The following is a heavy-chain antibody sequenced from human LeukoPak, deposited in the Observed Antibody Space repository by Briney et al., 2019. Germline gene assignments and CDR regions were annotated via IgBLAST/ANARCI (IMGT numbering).Heavy chain of an antibody. V-gene: IGHV1-69*05. CDR3: ARDREMATIIGAGLSAFDI. J-gene: IGHJ3*02. CDR2: IIPIFGTA. CDR1: GGTFSSYA. D-gene: IGHD5-24*01. Sequence: SVKVSCKASGGTFSSYAISWARQAPGQGLEWMGGIIPIFGTANYAQKFQGRVTITTDESTSTAYMELSSLRSEDTAVYYCARDREMATIIGAGLSAFDIWGQGTMVTVSS.